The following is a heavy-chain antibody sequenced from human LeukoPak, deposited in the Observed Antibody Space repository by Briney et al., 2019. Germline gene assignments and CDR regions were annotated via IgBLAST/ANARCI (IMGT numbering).Heavy chain of an antibody. CDR2: INPNSGGT. CDR1: GYTFTGYY. Sequence: ASVKVSCKASGYTFTGYYMHWVRQAPGQGLEWMGWINPNSGGTNYAQKLQGRVTITTDTTLSTACLELSRLRSADTAAYCCARGGVVLRFLEWLELYYFDYWGQGALVTVSS. V-gene: IGHV1-2*02. D-gene: IGHD3-3*01. J-gene: IGHJ4*02. CDR3: ARGGVVLRFLEWLELYYFDY.